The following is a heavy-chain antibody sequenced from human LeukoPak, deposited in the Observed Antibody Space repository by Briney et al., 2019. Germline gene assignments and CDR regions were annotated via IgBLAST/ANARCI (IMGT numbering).Heavy chain of an antibody. Sequence: GGSLRLSCAASGFTVSSNYMSWVRQAPGKGLEWVSVIYSGGSTYYADSVKGRFTISRDNSKNTLYLQMNSLRAEDTAVYYCARAPGYGGWYLVGAFDIWGQGTMVTVSS. CDR3: ARAPGYGGWYLVGAFDI. CDR1: GFTVSSNY. J-gene: IGHJ3*02. D-gene: IGHD6-19*01. V-gene: IGHV3-66*01. CDR2: IYSGGST.